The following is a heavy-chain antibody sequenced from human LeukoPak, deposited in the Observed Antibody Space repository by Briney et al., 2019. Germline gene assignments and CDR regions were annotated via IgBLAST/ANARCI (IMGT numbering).Heavy chain of an antibody. CDR2: ISGDGDST. V-gene: IGHV3-43*02. CDR3: AKIKATTGTPLDY. CDR1: GFTFYDYA. Sequence: GGSLRLSCAASGFTFYDYAMHWVRQAPGKGLEWVSLISGDGDSTYYADSVKGRFTISRDNSKNSLYLQMNSLKTEDTALYYCAKIKATTGTPLDYWGQGTLVTVSS. D-gene: IGHD6-13*01. J-gene: IGHJ4*02.